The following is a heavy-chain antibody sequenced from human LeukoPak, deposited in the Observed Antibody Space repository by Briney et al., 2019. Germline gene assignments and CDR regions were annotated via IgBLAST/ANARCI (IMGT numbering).Heavy chain of an antibody. J-gene: IGHJ4*02. CDR1: GFTVSSNF. V-gene: IGHV3-48*04. CDR2: ISSSGTTI. D-gene: IGHD3-10*01. Sequence: PGGSLRLSCAASGFTVSSNFMNWVRQAPGKGLEWVSYISSSGTTIYYAESVKGRFTISRDNAKNSVYLQMNSLRAEDTAVYYCARDAPRVPDYWGQGTLVTVSS. CDR3: ARDAPRVPDY.